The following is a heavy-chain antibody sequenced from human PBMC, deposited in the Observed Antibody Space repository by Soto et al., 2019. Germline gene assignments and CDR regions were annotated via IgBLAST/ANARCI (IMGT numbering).Heavy chain of an antibody. V-gene: IGHV3-33*01. Sequence: GGSLRLSCAASGFTFNTYGMPWVRQAPGRGLEWVAVIWYDGSIKYYADSVKGRFTISRDNSKNTLYLQMNSLRAEDTAVYYCARIDCTGGSCRPYAYYDMDIWGQGTTVTVSS. D-gene: IGHD2-15*01. CDR3: ARIDCTGGSCRPYAYYDMDI. CDR2: IWYDGSIK. CDR1: GFTFNTYG. J-gene: IGHJ6*02.